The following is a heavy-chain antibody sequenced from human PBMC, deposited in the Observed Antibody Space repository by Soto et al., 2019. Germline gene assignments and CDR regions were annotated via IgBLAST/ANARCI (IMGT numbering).Heavy chain of an antibody. J-gene: IGHJ4*02. V-gene: IGHV3-21*01. CDR1: GFTFSSHS. D-gene: IGHD6-13*01. CDR2: ISSRSAYI. Sequence: VGSLRLSCEGFGFTFSSHSMNWVRQAPGKGLEWVSSISSRSAYIYYADSLKGRFTISRDNAKNSLYLQMNSLRADDTAVYYCARDASAGPEYIDFWGQGTLVTVSS. CDR3: ARDASAGPEYIDF.